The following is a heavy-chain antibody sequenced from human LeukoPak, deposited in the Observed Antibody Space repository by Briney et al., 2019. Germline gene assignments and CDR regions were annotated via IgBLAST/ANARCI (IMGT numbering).Heavy chain of an antibody. CDR3: ASTGYSSGWYGFWFDP. V-gene: IGHV4-59*01. CDR2: IYYSGST. Sequence: PSETLSLTCTVSGGSISSYHWSWIRQPPGKGLEWIGYIYYSGSTNYNPSLKSRVTISVDTSKNQFSLKLSSVTAADTAVYYCASTGYSSGWYGFWFDPWGQGTLVTVSS. CDR1: GGSISSYH. D-gene: IGHD6-19*01. J-gene: IGHJ5*02.